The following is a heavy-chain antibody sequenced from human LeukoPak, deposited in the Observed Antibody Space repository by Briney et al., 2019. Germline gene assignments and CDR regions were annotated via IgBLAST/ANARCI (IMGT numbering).Heavy chain of an antibody. CDR3: ARVLYLISVGYNSYYMDV. CDR1: GYTLTTNA. D-gene: IGHD2/OR15-2a*01. V-gene: IGHV7-4-1*02. J-gene: IGHJ6*03. Sequence: ASVKVSCKASGYTLTTNAVTWVRQAPGQGLEWMAWINTNTGTPTYAPGFTGRLVLSLDTSVSTVFLQISNLKSEDTAVYFCARVLYLISVGYNSYYMDVWGNGTMVAVSS. CDR2: INTNTGTP.